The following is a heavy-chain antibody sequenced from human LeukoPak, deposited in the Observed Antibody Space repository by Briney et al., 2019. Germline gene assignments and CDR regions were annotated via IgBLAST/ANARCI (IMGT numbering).Heavy chain of an antibody. D-gene: IGHD3-10*01. J-gene: IGHJ5*02. CDR2: ISSGGDST. V-gene: IGHV3-23*01. CDR3: AKEGSGSYTYNWFDP. CDR1: GFTFSTYA. Sequence: GGSLRLSCAASGFTFSTYAMNWVRQAPGKGLEWVSSISSGGDSTHYAGSVKGRFTISRDNSKNTLYLQMNSLGAEDTAVYYCAKEGSGSYTYNWFDPWGQGTLVTVSS.